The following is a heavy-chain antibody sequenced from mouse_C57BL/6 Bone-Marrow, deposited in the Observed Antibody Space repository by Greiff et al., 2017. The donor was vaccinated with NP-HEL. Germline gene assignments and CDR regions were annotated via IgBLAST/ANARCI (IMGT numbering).Heavy chain of an antibody. Sequence: QVQLQQPGAELVMPGASVKLSCKASGYTFTSYWMHWVKQRPGQGLEWIGEIDPSDSYTNYHQKFKGKSTLTVDKSSSTAYMQLSSLTSEDSAVYYCARYGSSPAWFAYWGQGTLVTVSA. V-gene: IGHV1-69*01. CDR1: GYTFTSYW. CDR2: IDPSDSYT. J-gene: IGHJ3*01. D-gene: IGHD1-1*01. CDR3: ARYGSSPAWFAY.